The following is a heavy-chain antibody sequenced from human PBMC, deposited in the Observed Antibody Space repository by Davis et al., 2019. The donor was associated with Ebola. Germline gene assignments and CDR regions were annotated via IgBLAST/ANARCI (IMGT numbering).Heavy chain of an antibody. Sequence: PSETLSLTCAVSGGSISSSYWWTWVRQPPGKGLEWIAEIYHTGSTNYNPSLKSRVTISVDKSKNQFSLNVASVTAADTAVYYCARDDYSYYALDVWGQGTTVTVSS. J-gene: IGHJ6*02. V-gene: IGHV4-4*02. CDR3: ARDDYSYYALDV. CDR1: GGSISSSYW. CDR2: IYHTGST.